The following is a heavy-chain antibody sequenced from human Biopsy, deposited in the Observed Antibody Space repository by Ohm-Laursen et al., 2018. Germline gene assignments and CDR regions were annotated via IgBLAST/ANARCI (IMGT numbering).Heavy chain of an antibody. CDR2: VHPNSGAT. CDR1: GYTFNDYF. J-gene: IGHJ4*02. CDR3: ARDRMTDVFGGPTRTDVFDS. V-gene: IGHV1-2*02. D-gene: IGHD3-10*01. Sequence: ASVKVSCKASGYTFNDYFIHWVRQSPGQGLEWMGWVHPNSGATNSAEKFRGRVTLTRDTSIGAVYIELRRLKSGDAAVYYCARDRMTDVFGGPTRTDVFDSWGQGTPVTVSS.